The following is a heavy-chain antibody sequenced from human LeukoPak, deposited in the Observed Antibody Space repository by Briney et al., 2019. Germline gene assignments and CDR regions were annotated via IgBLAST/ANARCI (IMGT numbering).Heavy chain of an antibody. D-gene: IGHD3-9*01. V-gene: IGHV1-18*01. Sequence: ASVKVSCKASGYTFTSYGISWVRQAPGQGLEWMGWISAYNGNTNYAQKLQGRVTMTTDTSTSTAYMELRSLRSDDTAVYYCAREDDISTGYPGGYYYGMDVWGQGTTVTVSS. CDR1: GYTFTSYG. CDR3: AREDDISTGYPGGYYYGMDV. J-gene: IGHJ6*02. CDR2: ISAYNGNT.